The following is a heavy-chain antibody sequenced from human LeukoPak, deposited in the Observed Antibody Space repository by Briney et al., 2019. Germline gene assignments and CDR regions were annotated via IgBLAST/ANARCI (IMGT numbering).Heavy chain of an antibody. D-gene: IGHD6-19*01. CDR2: IYYSGDT. J-gene: IGHJ6*02. Sequence: SETLSLTCTVSGGSISNSYYWGWIRQPPGKGLEWIGSIYYSGDTYYNPSLKSRVTVSMDTSKNQVSLRLSSVTAADTAVYYCARGMGSSGWYSYYYYGMDVWGQGTTVTVSS. CDR1: GGSISNSYY. V-gene: IGHV4-39*07. CDR3: ARGMGSSGWYSYYYYGMDV.